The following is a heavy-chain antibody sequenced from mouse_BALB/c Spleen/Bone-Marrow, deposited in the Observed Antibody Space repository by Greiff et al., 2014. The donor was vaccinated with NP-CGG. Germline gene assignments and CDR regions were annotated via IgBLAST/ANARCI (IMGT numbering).Heavy chain of an antibody. CDR2: INPYNDAT. Sequence: EVQVVESGPELVKPGASVKMSCKASGYTFTSYVIHWVKQKPGQGLEWIGYINPYNDATKFNERFKGKATLTSDKSSSTAYMVLSSLTSEDSAVYYCAREGVDYFDYWGQGTTLTVSP. J-gene: IGHJ2*01. CDR3: AREGVDYFDY. V-gene: IGHV1-14*01. CDR1: GYTFTSYV.